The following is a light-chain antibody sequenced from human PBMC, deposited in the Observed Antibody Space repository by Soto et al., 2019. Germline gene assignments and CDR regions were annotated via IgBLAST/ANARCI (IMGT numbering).Light chain of an antibody. V-gene: IGKV1-27*01. CDR2: AAS. CDR3: QQYSSYSWT. Sequence: IQLALSPSSLSASVGDRVTMTCRARQGLNTYLAWYQQKPGKVPKLLIYAASTWQSGIPARFSGSGSGTDFTLTISSLQPDDFAAYYCQQYSSYSWTFGQGTKVDIK. J-gene: IGKJ1*01. CDR1: QGLNTY.